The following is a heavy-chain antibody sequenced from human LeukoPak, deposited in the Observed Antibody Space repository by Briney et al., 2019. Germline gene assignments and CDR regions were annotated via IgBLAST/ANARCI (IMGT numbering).Heavy chain of an antibody. J-gene: IGHJ3*02. D-gene: IGHD6-19*01. Sequence: GASVKVSCKASGYTFTGYYMHWVRQAPGQGLEWMGWINPNSGGTNYAQKFQGRVTMTRDTSISTAYMELNRLKSDDTAVYYCAAFGGQWLIRGDYAFDIWGQGTMVTVSS. V-gene: IGHV1-2*02. CDR1: GYTFTGYY. CDR3: AAFGGQWLIRGDYAFDI. CDR2: INPNSGGT.